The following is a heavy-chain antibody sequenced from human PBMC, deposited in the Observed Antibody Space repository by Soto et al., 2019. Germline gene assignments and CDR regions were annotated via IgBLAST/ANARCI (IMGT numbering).Heavy chain of an antibody. J-gene: IGHJ5*02. Sequence: QLQLQESGPGLVKPSETLSLTCTVSGGYISSSSYYWGWIRQPPGKGLEWIGIIYYSGSTYYNPSLKSRVTISVDTSKNQFSLKLSSVSATDTAVYYCATSNWFDPWGQGTLVTVSS. CDR1: GGYISSSSYY. V-gene: IGHV4-39*01. CDR2: IYYSGST. CDR3: ATSNWFDP.